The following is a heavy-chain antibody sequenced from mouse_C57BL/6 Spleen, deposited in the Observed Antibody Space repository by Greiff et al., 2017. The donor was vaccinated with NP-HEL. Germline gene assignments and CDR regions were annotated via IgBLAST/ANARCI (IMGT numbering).Heavy chain of an antibody. CDR2: INPGSGGT. Sequence: QVQLQQSGAELVRPGTSVKVSCKASGYAFTNYLIEWVKQRPRQGLEWIGVINPGSGGTNYNEKFKGKATLTADKSSSTAYMQLSSLTSEDSAVYFCATGDGAWFAYWGQGTLVTVSA. D-gene: IGHD3-3*01. CDR3: ATGDGAWFAY. V-gene: IGHV1-54*01. J-gene: IGHJ3*01. CDR1: GYAFTNYL.